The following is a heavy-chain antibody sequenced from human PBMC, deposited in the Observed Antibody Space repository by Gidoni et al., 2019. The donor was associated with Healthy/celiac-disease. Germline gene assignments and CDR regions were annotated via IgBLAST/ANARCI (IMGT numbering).Heavy chain of an antibody. Sequence: QVQLQQWGAGLWKPSETLSLTCAVYGGSFSGYYWSGLRQPPGKGLEWMWEINHSGSTNYNPSLKSRCTISVDTSKNQFSLKLSSVTAADTAVYYCARDRGYQDYYSYYYGMDVWGQGTTVTVSS. V-gene: IGHV4-34*01. CDR3: ARDRGYQDYYSYYYGMDV. CDR1: GGSFSGYY. CDR2: INHSGST. J-gene: IGHJ6*02. D-gene: IGHD2-2*01.